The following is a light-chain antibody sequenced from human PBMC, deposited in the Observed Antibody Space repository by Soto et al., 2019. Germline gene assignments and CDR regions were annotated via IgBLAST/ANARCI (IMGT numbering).Light chain of an antibody. CDR2: GNS. CDR3: QSHDSSLRGWV. CDR1: SSNIGAGYD. J-gene: IGLJ3*02. Sequence: QSVLTQPPSVSGAPGQRVTISCTGSSSNIGAGYDVHWYQQLPGTAPKLLIYGNSNRPSGVPDRFSGSKSGTSASLATTGFQAEDEADYYCQSHDSSLRGWVFGGGTQLTAL. V-gene: IGLV1-40*01.